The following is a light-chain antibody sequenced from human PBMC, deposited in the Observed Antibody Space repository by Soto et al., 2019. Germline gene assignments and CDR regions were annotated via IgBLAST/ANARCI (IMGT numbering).Light chain of an antibody. CDR3: QHYNNWPPWT. V-gene: IGKV3-15*01. CDR1: QSVSSN. J-gene: IGKJ1*01. CDR2: GAS. Sequence: DIVMTQSPATLSVSPEERATLSCRASQSVSSNLAWYQQEPGQAPRLLIYGASTRATGIPARFSGSGSGTDFTLTISSLQSEDFAVYYCQHYNNWPPWTFGQGTKV.